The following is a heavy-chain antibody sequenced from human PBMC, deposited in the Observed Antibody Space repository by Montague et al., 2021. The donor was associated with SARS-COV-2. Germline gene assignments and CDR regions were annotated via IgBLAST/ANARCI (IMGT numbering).Heavy chain of an antibody. CDR1: GFTFDIYA. CDR3: AKDLVRGERVLDI. V-gene: IGHV3-23*03. J-gene: IGHJ3*02. Sequence: FRRLSCAASGFTFDIYAMHWVRQAPGKGLEWLSTIYSGRRPSYSESVKGRFTISRDDSKKTFYLEISGLGAEDTAIYYCAKDLVRGERVLDIWGQGTVVTVSS. CDR2: IYSGRRP. D-gene: IGHD3-16*02.